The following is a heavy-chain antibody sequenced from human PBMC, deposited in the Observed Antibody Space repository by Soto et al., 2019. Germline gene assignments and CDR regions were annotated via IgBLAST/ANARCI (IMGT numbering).Heavy chain of an antibody. CDR1: GGTFSSYA. V-gene: IGHV1-69*05. CDR2: INAGIGTA. J-gene: IGHJ4*02. Sequence: GASMKVSCKASGGTFSSYAISWVRQAPGQGLEWMGGINAGIGTANYAQKFQGRVTITRDTSASTAYMELSSLRSEDTAVYYCARVSPDWNYDYWGQGTLVTVS. D-gene: IGHD1-1*01. CDR3: ARVSPDWNYDY.